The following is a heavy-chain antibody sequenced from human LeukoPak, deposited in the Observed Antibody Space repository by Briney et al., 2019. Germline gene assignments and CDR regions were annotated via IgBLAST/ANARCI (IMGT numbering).Heavy chain of an antibody. Sequence: SETLSLTCTVSGGSISSGGYYWSWIRQHPGKGLEWIGYIYYSGSTYYNPSLKSRVIISVDTSKNQFSLKLSSVTAADTAVYYCARGAPSSSPNDYWGQGTLVTVSS. D-gene: IGHD6-6*01. CDR2: IYYSGST. CDR1: GGSISSGGYY. J-gene: IGHJ4*02. V-gene: IGHV4-31*03. CDR3: ARGAPSSSPNDY.